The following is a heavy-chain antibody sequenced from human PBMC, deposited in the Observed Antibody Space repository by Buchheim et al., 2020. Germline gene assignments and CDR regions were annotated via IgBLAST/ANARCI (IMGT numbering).Heavy chain of an antibody. CDR3: ANDWAVSHLFDY. D-gene: IGHD4-17*01. CDR1: GFTFSSYG. V-gene: IGHV3-30*18. J-gene: IGHJ4*02. Sequence: QVQLVESGGGVVQPGRSLRLSCAASGFTFSSYGMHWVRQAPGKGLEWVAVISYDGSNKYYADSVKGRFTISRDNSKNKLYLQMNSLRAEDTAVYYCANDWAVSHLFDYWGQGTL. CDR2: ISYDGSNK.